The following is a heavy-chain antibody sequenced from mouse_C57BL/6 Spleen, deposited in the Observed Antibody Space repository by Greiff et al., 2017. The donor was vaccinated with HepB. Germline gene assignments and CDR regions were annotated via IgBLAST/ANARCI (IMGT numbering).Heavy chain of an antibody. CDR1: GYSITSGYG. CDR3: ARAAGIKY. V-gene: IGHV3-2*02. CDR2: ISYSGST. D-gene: IGHD4-1*01. J-gene: IGHJ2*01. Sequence: DVQLQESGPGLVKPSQSLSLTCPVTGYSITSGYGWNWIRQFPGNKLEWMGYISYSGSTTYNPSLNSRISFTRDTSKNQFFLHLNSVTTEDTATYYCARAAGIKYWGQGTTLTGSS.